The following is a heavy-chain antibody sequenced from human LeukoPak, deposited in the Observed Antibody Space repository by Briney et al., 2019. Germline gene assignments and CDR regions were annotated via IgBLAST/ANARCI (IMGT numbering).Heavy chain of an antibody. Sequence: SETLSLTCTVSGGSISSYHWSWIRQPAGKGPEWIGRIYTSGSTNYNPSLKGRVTMSVDTSKNQFSLKLSSVTAADTAVYYCARDSMAIGIVGATTPSGNWFDPWGQGTLVTVSS. CDR2: IYTSGST. V-gene: IGHV4-4*07. J-gene: IGHJ5*02. D-gene: IGHD1-26*01. CDR3: ARDSMAIGIVGATTPSGNWFDP. CDR1: GGSISSYH.